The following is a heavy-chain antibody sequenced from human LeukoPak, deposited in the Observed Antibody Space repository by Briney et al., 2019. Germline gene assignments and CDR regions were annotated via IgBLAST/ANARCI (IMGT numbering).Heavy chain of an antibody. J-gene: IGHJ4*02. Sequence: PGGSLRLSCVASGFTFSDYGIHWVRQAPGKGLEWATFIRNDGSNKYYADSVRGRFTISRDNSKNTLYLQMNSLRAEDAAVYFCAKAPVTSCRGAYCYPFDSWGQGTLVTVSS. CDR3: AKAPVTSCRGAYCYPFDS. CDR2: IRNDGSNK. CDR1: GFTFSDYG. D-gene: IGHD2-21*01. V-gene: IGHV3-30*02.